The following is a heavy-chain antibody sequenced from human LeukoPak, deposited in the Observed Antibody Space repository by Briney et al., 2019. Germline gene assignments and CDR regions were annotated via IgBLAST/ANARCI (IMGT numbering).Heavy chain of an antibody. J-gene: IGHJ4*02. D-gene: IGHD6-19*01. Sequence: GGSLRLSCAASGFTFSSYGMHWVRQAPGKGLEWVAVISYDGSNKYYADSVKGRFTISRDNSKNTLYLQMNSLRAEDMAVYYCAKDFRRESSDLCDYWGQGTLVTVSS. CDR2: ISYDGSNK. CDR1: GFTFSSYG. CDR3: AKDFRRESSDLCDY. V-gene: IGHV3-30*18.